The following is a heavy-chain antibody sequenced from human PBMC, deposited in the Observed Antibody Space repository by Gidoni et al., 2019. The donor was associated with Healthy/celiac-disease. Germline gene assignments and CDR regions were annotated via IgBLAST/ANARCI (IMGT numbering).Heavy chain of an antibody. Sequence: EVQLVESGGGLVQPGGSLRLSCAASGFTFSSYDMHWVRPATGKGLEWVSSIVTAGDTYYPGSVKGRFTISRENAKNSLYLQMNSLRAGDTAVYYCARAVTAKGDAFDIWGQGTMVTVSS. J-gene: IGHJ3*02. CDR3: ARAVTAKGDAFDI. D-gene: IGHD2-21*02. V-gene: IGHV3-13*01. CDR2: IVTAGDT. CDR1: GFTFSSYD.